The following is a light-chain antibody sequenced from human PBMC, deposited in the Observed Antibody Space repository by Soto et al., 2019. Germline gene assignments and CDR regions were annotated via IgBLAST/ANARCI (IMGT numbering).Light chain of an antibody. Sequence: EIVLTQSPGTLSLSPGERATLSCRASQSVGGNFLAWYQQKPGQAPRLLIYGASTRATGIPDRFSGSGSGTDFNLTISRLEPEDFAVYHCQQYTNSPEWTFGQGTKVETK. V-gene: IGKV3-20*01. CDR1: QSVGGNF. CDR3: QQYTNSPEWT. J-gene: IGKJ1*01. CDR2: GAS.